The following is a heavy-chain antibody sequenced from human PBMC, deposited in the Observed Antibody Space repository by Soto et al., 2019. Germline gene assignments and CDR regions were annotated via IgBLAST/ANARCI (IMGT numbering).Heavy chain of an antibody. D-gene: IGHD3-22*01. CDR3: AGLYTYGYYHFDH. CDR2: IYYTGTT. Sequence: PSETLSLTCTVSGDSISGGNYYWTWIRPHPGRGLEWIGYIYYTGTTHYSPSSQSRVTISVDTSKNQISLTLTSLTPAATAVYFCAGLYTYGYYHFDHWGQGTLGTGSS. CDR1: GDSISGGNYY. J-gene: IGHJ4*02. V-gene: IGHV4-31*03.